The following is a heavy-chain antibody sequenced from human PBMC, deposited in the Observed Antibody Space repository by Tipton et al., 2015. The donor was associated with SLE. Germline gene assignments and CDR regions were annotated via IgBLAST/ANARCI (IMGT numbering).Heavy chain of an antibody. CDR1: GSTFSSYG. Sequence: RSLRLSCAASGSTFSSYGMHWVRQAPGKGLEWVAVIWYDGSNKYYADSVKGRFTISRDNSKNTLYLQMNSLRAEDTAVYYCARDHTLAYFDYWGQGTLVTVSS. V-gene: IGHV3-33*01. D-gene: IGHD3-3*02. CDR3: ARDHTLAYFDY. CDR2: IWYDGSNK. J-gene: IGHJ4*02.